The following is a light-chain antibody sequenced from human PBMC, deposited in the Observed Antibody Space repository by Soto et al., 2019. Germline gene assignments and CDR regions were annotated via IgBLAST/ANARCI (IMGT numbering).Light chain of an antibody. Sequence: QSVLTQAPSASGTPGQRVTISCSGSSSNIGSNYVSWYQQLPGTAPKVLIYSNNQRPSGVPDRFSGSKSGTSASLAISGLQSEDEADYYCAAWDDSLNGPVFGGGTKVTVL. CDR2: SNN. CDR1: SSNIGSNY. J-gene: IGLJ2*01. V-gene: IGLV1-44*01. CDR3: AAWDDSLNGPV.